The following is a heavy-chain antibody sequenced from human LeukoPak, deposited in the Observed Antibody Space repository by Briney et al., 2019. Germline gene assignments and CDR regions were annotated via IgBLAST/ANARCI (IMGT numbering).Heavy chain of an antibody. CDR2: INPNSSGT. Sequence: ASVKVSCKASGYTFTDHYIHWLRQAPGQGLEWMGRINPNSSGTNYAQKFQGRVTMTRDTSISTAYMELSRLRSDDTAVYYCARARVWFDPWGQGTLVTVSS. CDR3: ARARVWFDP. J-gene: IGHJ5*02. V-gene: IGHV1-2*06. CDR1: GYTFTDHY.